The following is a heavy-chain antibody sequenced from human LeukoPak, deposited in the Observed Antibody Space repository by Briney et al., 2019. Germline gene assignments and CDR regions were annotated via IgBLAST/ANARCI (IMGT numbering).Heavy chain of an antibody. Sequence: GESLKISCKCSGYSFPSYWIGRVRQMPGKGLGRVGNIYPGDSDTRYSPSFEGQVTISPDKSISTAYLQWSSLKASDTAMYYCARQGEYSSSYYFDYWGQGTLVTVSS. CDR3: ARQGEYSSSYYFDY. D-gene: IGHD6-6*01. CDR1: GYSFPSYW. V-gene: IGHV5-51*01. J-gene: IGHJ4*02. CDR2: IYPGDSDT.